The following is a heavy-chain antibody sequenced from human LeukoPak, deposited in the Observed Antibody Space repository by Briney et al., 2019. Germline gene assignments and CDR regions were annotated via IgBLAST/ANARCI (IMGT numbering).Heavy chain of an antibody. Sequence: AASVKVSCKASGGTFSSYAISWLRQAPAQGLEWMGRIIPIFGTANYAQKFQGRVTITTDESTSTAYMELSSLRSEDTAVYYCAREGTKAGYCSSTSCSNWFDPWGQGTLVTVSS. CDR1: GGTFSSYA. CDR2: IIPIFGTA. CDR3: AREGTKAGYCSSTSCSNWFDP. D-gene: IGHD2-2*01. J-gene: IGHJ5*02. V-gene: IGHV1-69*05.